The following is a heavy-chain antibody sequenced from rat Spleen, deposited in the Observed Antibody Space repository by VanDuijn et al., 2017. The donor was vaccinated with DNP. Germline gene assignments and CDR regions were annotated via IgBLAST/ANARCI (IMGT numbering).Heavy chain of an antibody. V-gene: IGHV5-7*01. CDR3: ARDAGGPFDY. CDR2: VTYDGSST. D-gene: IGHD1-11*01. CDR1: GFTFSDYN. J-gene: IGHJ2*01. Sequence: EVQLVESGGGLVQPGNSLKLSCAASGFTFSDYNMAWVRQAPKKGLEWVATVTYDGSSTYYRDSVKGRFTISRDNAKSTLYLQMNNLRSEDTATYYCARDAGGPFDYWGQGVMVTVSS.